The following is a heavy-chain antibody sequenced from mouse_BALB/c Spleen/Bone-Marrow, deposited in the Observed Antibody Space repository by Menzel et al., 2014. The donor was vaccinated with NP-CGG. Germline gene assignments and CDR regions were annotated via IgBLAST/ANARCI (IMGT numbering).Heavy chain of an antibody. CDR2: IDPYNGGT. V-gene: IGHV1S135*01. CDR3: ARIGIGNIGGAY. CDR1: GYAFTSYN. J-gene: IGHJ3*01. D-gene: IGHD4-1*01. Sequence: EVQLVESEPELVKPGASVKVSCKASGYAFTSYNMYWVKQSHGKSLEWIGYIDPYNGGTSYNQKFKGKATLTVDKSSSTAYMHLNSLTSEDSAVYYCARIGIGNIGGAYWGQGTLVTVSA.